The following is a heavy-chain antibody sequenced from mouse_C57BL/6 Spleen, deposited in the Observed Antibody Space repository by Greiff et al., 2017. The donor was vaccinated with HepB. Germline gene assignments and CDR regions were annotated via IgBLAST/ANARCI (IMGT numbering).Heavy chain of an antibody. V-gene: IGHV1-69*01. J-gene: IGHJ3*01. CDR2: IDPSDSYT. Sequence: VQLQQPGAELVMPGASVKLSCKASGYTFTSYWMHWVKQRPGQGLEWIGEIDPSDSYTNYNQKFKGKSTLTVNKSSSTAYMQLSSLTSEDSAVYYCARRSDYDDDWFAYWGQGTLVTVSA. D-gene: IGHD2-4*01. CDR3: ARRSDYDDDWFAY. CDR1: GYTFTSYW.